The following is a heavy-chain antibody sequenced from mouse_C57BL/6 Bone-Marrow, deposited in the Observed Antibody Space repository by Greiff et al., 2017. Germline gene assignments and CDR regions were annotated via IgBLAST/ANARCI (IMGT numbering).Heavy chain of an antibody. CDR2: IYPGDGDT. CDR3: ARIGNYSYAMDY. J-gene: IGHJ4*01. V-gene: IGHV1-82*01. Sequence: VQLQQSGPELVKPGASVKISCKASGYAFSSSWMNWVKQRPGKGLEWIGRIYPGDGDTNYNGKFKGKATLTAEKSSSTAYMQLSSLTSEDSAVYFCARIGNYSYAMDYWGQGTSVTVSS. D-gene: IGHD2-1*01. CDR1: GYAFSSSW.